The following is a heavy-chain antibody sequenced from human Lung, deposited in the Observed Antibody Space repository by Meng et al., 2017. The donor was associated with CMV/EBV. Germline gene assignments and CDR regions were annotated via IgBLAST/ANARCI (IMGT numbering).Heavy chain of an antibody. Sequence: SETLSLXXTVSDYSISSGHYWGWIRQPPGKGLEWIGSVSHSGSPYYNPSLMRRATTSFDTSKNQFSLKLRSVTAADTAVYYCAREMATIYWWGNAMDVWGKGTTVTVSS. V-gene: IGHV4-38-2*02. CDR2: VSHSGSP. CDR1: DYSISSGHY. D-gene: IGHD5-24*01. CDR3: AREMATIYWWGNAMDV. J-gene: IGHJ6*04.